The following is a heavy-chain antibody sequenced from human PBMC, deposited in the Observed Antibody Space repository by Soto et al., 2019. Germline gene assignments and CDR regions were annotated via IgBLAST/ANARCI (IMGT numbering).Heavy chain of an antibody. CDR1: GGSISSGGYY. CDR3: ARYSGSPQYYFDY. Sequence: TLSLTCTVSGGSISSGGYYWSWIRQHPGKGLEWIGYIYYSGSTYYNPSLKSRVTISVDTSKNQFSLKLSSVTAADTAVYYCARYSGSPQYYFDYWGQGTLVTVSS. CDR2: IYYSGST. V-gene: IGHV4-31*03. D-gene: IGHD1-26*01. J-gene: IGHJ4*02.